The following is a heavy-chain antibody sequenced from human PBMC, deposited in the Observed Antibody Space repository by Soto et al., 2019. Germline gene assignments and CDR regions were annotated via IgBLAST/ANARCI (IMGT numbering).Heavy chain of an antibody. J-gene: IGHJ6*02. CDR2: ISSSSSTI. V-gene: IGHV3-48*02. Sequence: EVQLVESGGGLVQPGGSLRLSCAASGFTFSGYSMNWVRQAPGKGLEWVSYISSSSSTIYYADSVKGRFTISRDNAKNSLYLQMNSLRDEDTAVYYCARDLVRGVIITNYYYYGMDVWGQGTTVTVSS. CDR3: ARDLVRGVIITNYYYYGMDV. CDR1: GFTFSGYS. D-gene: IGHD3-10*01.